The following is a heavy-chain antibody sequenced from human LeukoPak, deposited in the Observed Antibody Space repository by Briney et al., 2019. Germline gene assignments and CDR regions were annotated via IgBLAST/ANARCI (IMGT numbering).Heavy chain of an antibody. CDR3: AKRSRRLTIVRGVPREDV. CDR1: GFTFSSYA. D-gene: IGHD3-10*01. J-gene: IGHJ6*02. Sequence: AGSLRLSCAASGFTFSSYAMNWVRQAPGKGLEWVSAISGDGGSTYYIDSVKGRFTISRDNSKNTVYLEMSSLRAEDTAVYYCAKRSRRLTIVRGVPREDVWGQGTTVTVSS. CDR2: ISGDGGST. V-gene: IGHV3-23*01.